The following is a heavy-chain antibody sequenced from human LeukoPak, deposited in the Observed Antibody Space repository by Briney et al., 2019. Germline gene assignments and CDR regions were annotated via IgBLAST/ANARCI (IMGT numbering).Heavy chain of an antibody. CDR3: TKDSSSWKSDAFDI. Sequence: GRSLRLSCTASGFTFGDYAMSWVRQAPGKGQEWVGFIRSKAYGGTTEYAASVKGRFTISRDDSKSIAYLQMNSLKTEDTAVYYCTKDSSSWKSDAFDIWGQGTMVTVSS. V-gene: IGHV3-49*04. CDR2: IRSKAYGGTT. CDR1: GFTFGDYA. D-gene: IGHD6-13*01. J-gene: IGHJ3*02.